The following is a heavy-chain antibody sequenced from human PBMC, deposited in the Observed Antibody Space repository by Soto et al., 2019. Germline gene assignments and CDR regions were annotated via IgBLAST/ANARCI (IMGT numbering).Heavy chain of an antibody. V-gene: IGHV4-61*01. CDR1: GGSVSSGSYY. CDR3: ARGGRWLQLQDY. CDR2: IYYSGST. J-gene: IGHJ4*02. Sequence: QVQLQESGPGLVKPSETLSLTCTVSGGSVSSGSYYWSWIRQPPGKGLECIGYIYYSGSTNYNPSLKSRVTISVDTSKNQFSLKLSSVTAADTAVYYCARGGRWLQLQDYCGQGTLATVSS. D-gene: IGHD5-12*01.